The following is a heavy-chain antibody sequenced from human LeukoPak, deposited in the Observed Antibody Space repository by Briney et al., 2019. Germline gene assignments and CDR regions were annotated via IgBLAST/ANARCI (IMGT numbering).Heavy chain of an antibody. D-gene: IGHD6-13*01. V-gene: IGHV3-21*01. J-gene: IGHJ4*02. CDR1: GFTFSSYS. Sequence: GGSLRLSCAASGFTFSSYSMNWVRQAPGKGLEWVSSIGSSSSYIYYADSVKGRFTISRDNAKNSLYLQMNSLRAEDTAVYYCARDIWVPYPHPITAAGTGADYWGQGTLVTVSS. CDR3: ARDIWVPYPHPITAAGTGADY. CDR2: IGSSSSYI.